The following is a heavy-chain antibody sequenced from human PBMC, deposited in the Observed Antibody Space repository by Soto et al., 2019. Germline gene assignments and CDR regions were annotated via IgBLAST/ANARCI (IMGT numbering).Heavy chain of an antibody. CDR3: AREIGSSSSSWFDP. Sequence: ASVKVSCKASGYTFTGYYMHWVRQAPGQGLEWMGWINPNSGGTNYAQKFQGWVTMARDTSISTAYMELSRLRSDDTAVYYCAREIGSSSSSWFDPWGQGTLVTVSS. CDR1: GYTFTGYY. CDR2: INPNSGGT. V-gene: IGHV1-2*04. J-gene: IGHJ5*02. D-gene: IGHD6-6*01.